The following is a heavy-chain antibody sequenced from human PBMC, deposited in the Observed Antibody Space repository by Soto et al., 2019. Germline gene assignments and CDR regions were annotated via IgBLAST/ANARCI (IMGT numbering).Heavy chain of an antibody. D-gene: IGHD5-18*01. V-gene: IGHV1-18*04. CDR2: ISTYSTNT. J-gene: IGHJ5*02. CDR1: GYTFTSYG. CDR3: AKDGGSYGFAFDP. Sequence: QVQLVQSGAEVKKPGASVKVSCKASGYTFTSYGVSWVRQAPGQGLEWMGWISTYSTNTNYAQKLQGRVTMTTDTSTSTADMARRSLRTDDTAVYYCAKDGGSYGFAFDPWGQGTLVTVSS.